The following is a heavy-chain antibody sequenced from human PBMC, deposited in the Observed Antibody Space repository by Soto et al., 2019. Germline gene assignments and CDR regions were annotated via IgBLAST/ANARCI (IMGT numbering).Heavy chain of an antibody. CDR3: AKVGCSGGSCYSTDEYFQH. D-gene: IGHD2-15*01. CDR1: GFSFSSYA. J-gene: IGHJ1*01. CDR2: ISGGGDYT. Sequence: EVQLLESGGGLVQPGGSLRLSCAASGFSFSSYAMNWVHQAPGKGLEWVSAISGGGDYTYYADSVKGRFTISRDNSKNTLYLQMNSLRAEDTAVFYCAKVGCSGGSCYSTDEYFQHWGQGTLVTVSS. V-gene: IGHV3-23*01.